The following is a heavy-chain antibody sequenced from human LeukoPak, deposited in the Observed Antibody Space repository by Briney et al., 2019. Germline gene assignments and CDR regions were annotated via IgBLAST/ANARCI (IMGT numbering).Heavy chain of an antibody. D-gene: IGHD2-15*01. CDR3: ARDRGGYCSGGSCYPRFDI. V-gene: IGHV3-74*01. Sequence: GGSLRLSCAASGFTFSSYWMHWVRQAPGKGLVWVSRINSDGSSTSYADFVKGRFTISRDNAKNTLYLQMNSLRAEDTAVYYCARDRGGYCSGGSCYPRFDIWGQGTMVTVSS. J-gene: IGHJ3*02. CDR2: INSDGSST. CDR1: GFTFSSYW.